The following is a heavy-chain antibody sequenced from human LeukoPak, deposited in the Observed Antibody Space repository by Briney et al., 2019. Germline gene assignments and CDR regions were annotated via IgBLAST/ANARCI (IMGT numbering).Heavy chain of an antibody. V-gene: IGHV3-49*04. CDR3: TRNIYCSGGSCSYYFDY. CDR1: GFTFGDYA. Sequence: GSLRLSCTVSGFTFGDYAMGWVRQAPGKGLEWVGLIRRKVSGATTEYAASVKGGFTISRDDSKSIAYLQMNSLKTEDTAMYYCTRNIYCSGGSCSYYFDYWGQGTLVTVSS. J-gene: IGHJ4*02. D-gene: IGHD2-15*01. CDR2: IRRKVSGATT.